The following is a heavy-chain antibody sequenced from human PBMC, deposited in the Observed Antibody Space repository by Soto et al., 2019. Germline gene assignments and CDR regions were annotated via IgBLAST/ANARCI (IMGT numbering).Heavy chain of an antibody. CDR1: GDTFSSSA. V-gene: IGHV1-18*04. J-gene: IGHJ5*02. CDR2: ISAYNGNT. Sequence: ASRKFSCNATGDTFSSSAISWERQAPGQGLEWMGWISAYNGNTNYAQKLQGRVTMTTDTSTSTAYMELRSLRSDDTAVYYCARDHGLLVRGVTHVEVGFDPWG. D-gene: IGHD3-10*01. CDR3: ARDHGLLVRGVTHVEVGFDP.